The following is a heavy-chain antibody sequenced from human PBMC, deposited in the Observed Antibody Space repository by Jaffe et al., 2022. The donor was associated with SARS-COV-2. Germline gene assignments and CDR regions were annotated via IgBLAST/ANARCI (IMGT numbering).Heavy chain of an antibody. V-gene: IGHV3-7*01. CDR2: INQDGNVK. CDR1: GFSFSTYW. D-gene: IGHD3-3*01. CDR3: AGVGDYDFRSGYHYAGGNY. Sequence: EVQLVESGGGLVQPGGSLRLSCAASGFSFSTYWMTWVRQAPGKGLEWVANINQDGNVKSYVDSVKGRFTISRDNAKNSLYLQMNSLRAEDTAVYYCAGVGDYDFRSGYHYAGGNYWGQGTLVTVSS. J-gene: IGHJ4*02.